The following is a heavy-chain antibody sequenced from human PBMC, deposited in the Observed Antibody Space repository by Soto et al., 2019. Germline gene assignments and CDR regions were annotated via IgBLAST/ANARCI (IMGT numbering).Heavy chain of an antibody. V-gene: IGHV4-34*01. CDR2: INHSGST. CDR3: ARLGCSGGSCPRDYYYGMDV. CDR1: GGSFSGYY. Sequence: SETLSLTCDVYGGSFSGYYCSWIRQPPGKGLEWIGEINHSGSTNYNPSLKSRVTISVDTSKNQFSLKLSSVTAADTAVYYCARLGCSGGSCPRDYYYGMDVWGQGTTVTVSS. D-gene: IGHD2-15*01. J-gene: IGHJ6*02.